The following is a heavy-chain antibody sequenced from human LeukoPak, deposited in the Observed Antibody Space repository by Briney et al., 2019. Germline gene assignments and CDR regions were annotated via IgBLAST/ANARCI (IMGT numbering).Heavy chain of an antibody. V-gene: IGHV4-59*01. D-gene: IGHD6-19*01. CDR3: ARVLSSGWTGFDP. Sequence: MSSETLSLTCAVYGGSFSSYYWSWIRQPPGKGLEWIGYIYYSGTTNYNPSLKSRVTISVDTSKNQFSLKLSSVTAADTAVYYCARVLSSGWTGFDPWGQGILVTVSS. CDR2: IYYSGTT. J-gene: IGHJ5*02. CDR1: GGSFSSYY.